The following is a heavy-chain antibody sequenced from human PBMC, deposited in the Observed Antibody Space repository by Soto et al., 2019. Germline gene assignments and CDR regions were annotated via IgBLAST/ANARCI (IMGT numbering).Heavy chain of an antibody. J-gene: IGHJ5*02. Sequence: GGSLRLSCAVSGFSVSSNYMNWVRQSPGKGLEWVSVIYSGGDTHYTDSVKGRFTVSRDNSKNTLFLQMNSLRAEDTAVYYCAKDVVCLSGYGAGWFVLWGQGTLLTVSS. V-gene: IGHV3-53*01. CDR3: AKDVVCLSGYGAGWFVL. CDR1: GFSVSSNY. CDR2: IYSGGDT. D-gene: IGHD3-9*01.